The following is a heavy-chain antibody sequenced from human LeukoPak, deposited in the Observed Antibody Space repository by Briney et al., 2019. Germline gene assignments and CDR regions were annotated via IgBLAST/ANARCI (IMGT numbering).Heavy chain of an antibody. D-gene: IGHD2-2*01. CDR2: IYSGGST. CDR1: GGSISSYY. Sequence: ETLSLTCTVSGGSISSYYWSWIRQPPGKGLEWVSVIYSGGSTYYADSVKGRFTISRDNSKITLYLQMNSLRAEDTAVYYCASYHQLLTPNDYWGQGTLVTVSS. J-gene: IGHJ4*02. V-gene: IGHV3-53*01. CDR3: ASYHQLLTPNDY.